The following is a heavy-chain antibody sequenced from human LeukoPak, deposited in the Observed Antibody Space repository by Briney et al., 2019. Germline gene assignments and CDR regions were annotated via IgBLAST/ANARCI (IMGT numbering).Heavy chain of an antibody. CDR2: ISGSSSYI. V-gene: IGHV3-21*01. Sequence: GGSLRLSCAASGFTLSAFSMNWVRQAPGKGLEWVSSISGSSSYIYYADSVKGRFTISRDNAKNLVYLQMNSLRAEDTAVYYCARGWGRSWDENWFDAWGQGIRVTASS. J-gene: IGHJ5*02. CDR1: GFTLSAFS. D-gene: IGHD3-16*01. CDR3: ARGWGRSWDENWFDA.